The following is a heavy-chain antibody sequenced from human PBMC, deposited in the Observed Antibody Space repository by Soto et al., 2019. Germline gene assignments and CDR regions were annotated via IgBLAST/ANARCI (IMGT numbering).Heavy chain of an antibody. Sequence: GESLKVSRKGSGYSFAGYWLTWVRQKPGKGLEWMGRIDPSDSQTYYSPSFRGHVTISVTKSITTVFLQWSSLRASDTAMYYCARQIYDSDTGPNFHNYFDSWGQGTPVTVSS. CDR3: ARQIYDSDTGPNFHNYFDS. CDR2: IDPSDSQT. V-gene: IGHV5-10-1*01. J-gene: IGHJ5*01. D-gene: IGHD3-22*01. CDR1: GYSFAGYW.